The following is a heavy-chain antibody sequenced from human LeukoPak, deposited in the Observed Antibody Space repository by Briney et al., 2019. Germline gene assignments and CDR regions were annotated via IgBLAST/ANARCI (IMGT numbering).Heavy chain of an antibody. Sequence: SETLSLTCTVSGGSISSYYWSWIRQPAGKGLEWIGRIYNSGSTTYNPSLKSRVTISVDTSKNQFSLKLSSVTAADTAVYYCARGNYGSGSHDYWGQGTLVTVSS. CDR1: GGSISSYY. CDR3: ARGNYGSGSHDY. V-gene: IGHV4-4*07. D-gene: IGHD3-10*01. CDR2: IYNSGST. J-gene: IGHJ4*02.